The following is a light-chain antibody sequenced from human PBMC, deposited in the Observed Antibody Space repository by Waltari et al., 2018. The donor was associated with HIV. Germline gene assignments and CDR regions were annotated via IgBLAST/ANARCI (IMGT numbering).Light chain of an antibody. Sequence: EIVFTQSPGTQYLSPGERATLHCRASQSVTSTYFAWYQQKPGQAPRLLIYCASSRATGIPDRFSGTGSGTDFTLTISRLEPEDFALYYCQQYGSLQWTFGQGTKVEIK. V-gene: IGKV3-20*01. CDR3: QQYGSLQWT. J-gene: IGKJ1*01. CDR2: CAS. CDR1: QSVTSTY.